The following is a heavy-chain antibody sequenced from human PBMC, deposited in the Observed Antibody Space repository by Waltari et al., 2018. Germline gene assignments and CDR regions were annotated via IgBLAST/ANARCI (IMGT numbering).Heavy chain of an antibody. CDR2: INPSGGST. V-gene: IGHV1-46*01. D-gene: IGHD3-22*01. CDR1: EYTFASPY. Sequence: QVQLVQSGAEVKKPGASVKISCKPSEYTFASPYVHWVRQAPGQGLEWMGIINPSGGSTIYAQRFQGRVTITADKSTSTAYMELSSLRSEDTAVYYCARDLYYYDSSGYFYWGQGTLVTVSS. CDR3: ARDLYYYDSSGYFY. J-gene: IGHJ4*02.